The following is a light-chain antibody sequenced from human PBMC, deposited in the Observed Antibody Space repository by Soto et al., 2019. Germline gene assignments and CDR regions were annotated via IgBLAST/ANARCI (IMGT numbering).Light chain of an antibody. V-gene: IGLV2-23*02. CDR1: TSDVGGYNL. CDR2: EVS. J-gene: IGLJ1*01. Sequence: QSVLTQPASVSGSPGQSITISCSGTTSDVGGYNLVSWYQQHPDKAPKLLIYEVSQRPSGVSSRFSGSKSGNTATLTISGVQPEDEADYFRCSYATSSFVFGTGTKVTVL. CDR3: CSYATSSFV.